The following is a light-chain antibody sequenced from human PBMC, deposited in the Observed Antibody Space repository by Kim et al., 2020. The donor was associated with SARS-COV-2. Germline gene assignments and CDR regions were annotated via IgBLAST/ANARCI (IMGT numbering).Light chain of an antibody. CDR2: SNS. J-gene: IGLJ2*01. CDR3: GTWDGSLNSRV. Sequence: GQRVTISCSGSSSNIGTNNVNLYQQLPGAAPKLLIFSNSQRPSGVPDRFSGSKSGTSASLAISGLQSEDEADYYCGTWDGSLNSRVFGGGTQLTVL. CDR1: SSNIGTNN. V-gene: IGLV1-44*01.